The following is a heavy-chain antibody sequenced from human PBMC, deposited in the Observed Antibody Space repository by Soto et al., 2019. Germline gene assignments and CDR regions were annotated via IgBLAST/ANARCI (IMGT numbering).Heavy chain of an antibody. CDR2: IWYDGSNK. J-gene: IGHJ4*02. V-gene: IGHV3-33*01. Sequence: GGSLRLSCAASGFTFSSYGMHWVRQSPGKGLEWVAVIWYDGSNKYYADSVKGRFTISRDNSKNTLYLQMNSLRAEDTAVYYCARELVVVAANIFDYWGQGTLVTVSS. CDR3: ARELVVVAANIFDY. D-gene: IGHD2-15*01. CDR1: GFTFSSYG.